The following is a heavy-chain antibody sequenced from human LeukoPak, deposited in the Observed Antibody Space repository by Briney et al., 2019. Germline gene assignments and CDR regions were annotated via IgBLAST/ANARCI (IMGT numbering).Heavy chain of an antibody. J-gene: IGHJ4*02. CDR1: GFTFSSYA. Sequence: GGSLRLSCAASGFTFSSYAMHWVRQAPGKGLEWVAVISYDGSNKYYADSVKGRFTISRDNAKNSLYLQMNSLRAEDTAVYYCARGLVRGVIITRYFDYWGQGTLVTVSS. CDR2: ISYDGSNK. V-gene: IGHV3-30*04. D-gene: IGHD3-10*01. CDR3: ARGLVRGVIITRYFDY.